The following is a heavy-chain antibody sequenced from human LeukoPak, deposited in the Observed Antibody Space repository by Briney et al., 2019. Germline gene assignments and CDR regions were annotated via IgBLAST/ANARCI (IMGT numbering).Heavy chain of an antibody. CDR1: GYTFTSYG. Sequence: TSVKVSCKASGYTFTSYGISWVRQAPGQGLEWMGWISAYNGNTNYAQKLQGRVTMTTDTSTSTAYMELRSLRSDDTAVYYCARDYCSSTSCLFDYWGQGTLVTVSS. J-gene: IGHJ4*02. D-gene: IGHD2-2*01. V-gene: IGHV1-18*01. CDR2: ISAYNGNT. CDR3: ARDYCSSTSCLFDY.